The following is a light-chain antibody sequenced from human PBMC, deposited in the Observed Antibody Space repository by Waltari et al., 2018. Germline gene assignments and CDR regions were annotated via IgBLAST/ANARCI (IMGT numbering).Light chain of an antibody. J-gene: IGKJ2*01. V-gene: IGKV4-1*01. CDR3: QQCYTFPYT. CDR1: QSVVFSSNNKNY. CDR2: WAS. Sequence: DIVLTQSPDSLAVSLGERATINCKSSQSVVFSSNNKNYLAWYQQKPGQPPKLLITWASTREAGVPDRFIGSGSETDFTLTISSLQAEDVAVYYCQQCYTFPYTFGQGTKLEIK.